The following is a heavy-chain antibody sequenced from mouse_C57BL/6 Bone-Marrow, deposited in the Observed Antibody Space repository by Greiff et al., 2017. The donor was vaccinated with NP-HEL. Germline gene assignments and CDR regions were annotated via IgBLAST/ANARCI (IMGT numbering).Heavy chain of an antibody. Sequence: VQLQQSGPELVKPGASVKISCKASGYTFTDYYMNWVKQSHGKSLEWIGDINPNNGGTSYNQKFKGKATLTVDKSSSTAYMELRSLTSEDSAVYYCARSGYSNPSFDYWGQGTTLTVSS. CDR3: ARSGYSNPSFDY. CDR1: GYTFTDYY. CDR2: INPNNGGT. D-gene: IGHD2-5*01. V-gene: IGHV1-26*01. J-gene: IGHJ2*01.